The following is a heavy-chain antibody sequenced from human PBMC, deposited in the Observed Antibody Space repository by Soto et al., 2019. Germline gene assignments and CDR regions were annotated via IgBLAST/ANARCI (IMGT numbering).Heavy chain of an antibody. D-gene: IGHD3-3*01. CDR2: ISGSGGST. V-gene: IGHV3-23*01. CDR1: GFTFSSYA. CDR3: AKAKDFWSGYYRRWLDY. Sequence: PGGSLRLSCAASGFTFSSYAMSWVRQAPGKALEWVSAISGSGGSTYYADSVKGRFTISRDNSKNTLYLQMNSLRAEDTAVYYCAKAKDFWSGYYRRWLDYWGQGTLVTVSS. J-gene: IGHJ4*02.